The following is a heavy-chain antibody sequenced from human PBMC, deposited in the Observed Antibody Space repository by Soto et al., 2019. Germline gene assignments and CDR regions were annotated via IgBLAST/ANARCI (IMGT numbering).Heavy chain of an antibody. V-gene: IGHV3-30*19. CDR1: GFMFKSYV. CDR2: TSDDGNNK. J-gene: IGHJ4*02. CDR3: ARWGTTGGFDL. D-gene: IGHD3-16*01. Sequence: QLQLVESGGGVVQPGTSLILSCTASGFMFKSYVMHWVSQAPGKGLEWVALTSDDGNNKYYGDSVKGRFTVSRDNSKNTLHLQMDSLRPEDTALYYCARWGTTGGFDLWGQGTLVSVSS.